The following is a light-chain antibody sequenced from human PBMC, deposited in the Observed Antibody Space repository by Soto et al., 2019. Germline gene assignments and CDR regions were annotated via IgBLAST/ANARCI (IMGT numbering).Light chain of an antibody. J-gene: IGLJ1*01. CDR3: AAWDDSLNGPGV. V-gene: IGLV1-36*01. Sequence: QSVLTQPPSVSEAPRQRVTISCSGSSSNIGNNAVNWYQQLPGKAPKLLIYYDDLLPSGVSDRFSGSNSGTSASLAISGLQSEDEADYYCAAWDDSLNGPGVFGTGTKLTVL. CDR2: YDD. CDR1: SSNIGNNA.